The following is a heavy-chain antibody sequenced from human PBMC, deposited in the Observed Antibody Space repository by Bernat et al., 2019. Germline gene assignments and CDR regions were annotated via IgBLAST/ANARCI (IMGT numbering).Heavy chain of an antibody. D-gene: IGHD3-3*01. V-gene: IGHV3-74*01. CDR2: INSDGSST. J-gene: IGHJ6*02. CDR1: GFTFSSYW. CDR3: ARDLWSGYHYYYYGMGV. Sequence: EVQLVESGGGLVQPGGSLRLSCAASGFTFSSYWMHWVRQAPGKGLVWVSRINSDGSSTSYADSVKGRFTISRDNAKNTLYLQMNSLRAEDTAVYYCARDLWSGYHYYYYGMGVWGQGTTVTVSS.